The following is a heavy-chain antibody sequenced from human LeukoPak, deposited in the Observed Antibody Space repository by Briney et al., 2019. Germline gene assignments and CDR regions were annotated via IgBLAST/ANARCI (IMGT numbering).Heavy chain of an antibody. CDR1: GFTFSSYG. CDR2: IRYDGSNK. Sequence: PGGSLRLSCAASGFTFSSYGMHWVRQAPGKGLEWVAFIRYDGSNKYYADSVKGRFTISRDNSKNTLYLQMNSLRAEDTAVYYCAKKSVPAVEGTAHAFDIWGQGTMVTVSS. J-gene: IGHJ3*02. CDR3: AKKSVPAVEGTAHAFDI. D-gene: IGHD2-2*01. V-gene: IGHV3-30*02.